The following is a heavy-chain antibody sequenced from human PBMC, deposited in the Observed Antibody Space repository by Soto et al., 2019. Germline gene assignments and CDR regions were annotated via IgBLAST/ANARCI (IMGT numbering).Heavy chain of an antibody. D-gene: IGHD6-13*01. CDR2: IYYSGST. CDR3: ARRERAACTAWWFDP. Sequence: QLQLQESGPGLVKPSETLSLTCTVSGGSISSSSFHWGWIRQPPGKGLEWIGSIYYSGSTYYSPSLKSRVTISVDTSKNQFSLKLSSVTAADTSVYYCARRERAACTAWWFDPWGQGTLVTVSS. J-gene: IGHJ5*02. V-gene: IGHV4-39*01. CDR1: GGSISSSSFH.